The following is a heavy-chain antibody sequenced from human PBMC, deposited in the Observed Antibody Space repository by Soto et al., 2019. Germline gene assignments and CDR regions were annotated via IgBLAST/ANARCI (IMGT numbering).Heavy chain of an antibody. CDR1: GFTFSSYS. D-gene: IGHD3-10*01. Sequence: EVQLVESGGGLVKPGGSLRLSCAASGFTFSSYSMNWVRQAPGKGLEWVSSISSSSTYIYYADSVKGRFTISRDNAKSSLYLQMNSRRAEDTAVYYCAKGSSLFYGMDVWGLGTTVTVSS. J-gene: IGHJ6*02. CDR2: ISSSSTYI. CDR3: AKGSSLFYGMDV. V-gene: IGHV3-21*02.